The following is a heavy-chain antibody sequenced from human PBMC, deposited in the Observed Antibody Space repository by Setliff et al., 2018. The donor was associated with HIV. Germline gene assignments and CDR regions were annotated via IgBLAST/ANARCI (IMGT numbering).Heavy chain of an antibody. V-gene: IGHV3-48*01. CDR3: AGAGPLGNYDWYHFAF. J-gene: IGHJ4*02. CDR1: GFTLSSYA. D-gene: IGHD4-4*01. CDR2: IRSSSGTI. Sequence: GGSLRLSCAASGFTLSSYAMNWVRQAPGKGLEWVSYIRSSSGTIFYADSVKGRFTISRDNARNSLYLQMNSLRAEDTAVYYCAGAGPLGNYDWYHFAFGGQGTLVTVSS.